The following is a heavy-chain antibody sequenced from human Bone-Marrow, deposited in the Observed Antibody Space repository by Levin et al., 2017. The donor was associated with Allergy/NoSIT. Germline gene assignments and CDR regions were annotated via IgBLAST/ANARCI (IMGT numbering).Heavy chain of an antibody. CDR1: GGSFSGYY. V-gene: IGHV4-34*01. D-gene: IGHD3-3*01. CDR3: ARGGYYDFWSGYSYYPPFDY. Sequence: SQTLSLTCAVYGGSFSGYYWSWIRPPPGKGLEWIGEINHSGSTNYNPSLKSRVTISVDTSNNQFSLKLSSVTAADTAVYYCARGGYYDFWSGYSYYPPFDYWGQGTLVTVSS. CDR2: INHSGST. J-gene: IGHJ4*02.